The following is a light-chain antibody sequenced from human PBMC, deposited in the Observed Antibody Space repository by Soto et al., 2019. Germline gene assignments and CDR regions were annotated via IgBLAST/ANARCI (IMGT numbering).Light chain of an antibody. CDR3: QQANSFPLT. CDR2: TGS. Sequence: DIEMTQSPSSVSASVGDRVSITCRASQGISSWLAWYQQKPGRAPKLLIYTGSTLQSGVTSRFSGTGSGTDFTLTISSLQPEDVATYYCQQANSFPLTFGGGTKVEIK. CDR1: QGISSW. J-gene: IGKJ4*01. V-gene: IGKV1-12*01.